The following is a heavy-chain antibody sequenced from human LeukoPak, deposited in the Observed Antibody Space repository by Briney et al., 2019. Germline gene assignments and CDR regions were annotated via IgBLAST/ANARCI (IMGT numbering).Heavy chain of an antibody. CDR2: IKGKTDGGTT. CDR3: TIPLGYYDSSGYYYGY. Sequence: SGGSLRLSCAASGFTFSNAWMSWVRQAPGKGLEWVGRIKGKTDGGTTDYAAPVKGRFTISRDDSKNTLYLQMNSLKTEDTAVYYCTIPLGYYDSSGYYYGYWGQGTLVTVSS. V-gene: IGHV3-15*01. CDR1: GFTFSNAW. D-gene: IGHD3-22*01. J-gene: IGHJ4*02.